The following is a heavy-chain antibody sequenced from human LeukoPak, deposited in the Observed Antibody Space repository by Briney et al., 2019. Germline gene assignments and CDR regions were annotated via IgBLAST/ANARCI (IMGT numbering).Heavy chain of an antibody. J-gene: IGHJ3*02. Sequence: GESLEISCKSSGFNFTAFWVAWVRQMPGKGLEWMGLIRPGASDPRYSPSFQGQVTISADKSISTAYLQWSSLRASDTAMYYCARLNDYSSSSGGAFDIWGQGTMVTVSS. V-gene: IGHV5-51*01. CDR3: ARLNDYSSSSGGAFDI. CDR1: GFNFTAFW. D-gene: IGHD6-6*01. CDR2: IRPGASDP.